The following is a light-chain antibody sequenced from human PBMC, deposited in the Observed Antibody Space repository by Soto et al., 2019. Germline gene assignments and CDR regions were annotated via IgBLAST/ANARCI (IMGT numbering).Light chain of an antibody. CDR3: QESYSSPLT. V-gene: IGKV1-39*01. CDR1: QSISSF. CDR2: AAS. Sequence: DIQMTQSPSSLSASVGDRVTITCRASQSISSFLNWYQQNPGKAPKLLIYAASSLQSGVPSRFSGSGSGTDFTLTIPSLQPEDFATYYCQESYSSPLTFGGGTKVDIK. J-gene: IGKJ4*01.